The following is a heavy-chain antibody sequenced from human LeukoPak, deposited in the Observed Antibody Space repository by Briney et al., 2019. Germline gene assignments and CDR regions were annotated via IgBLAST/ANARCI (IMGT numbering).Heavy chain of an antibody. D-gene: IGHD1-26*01. CDR2: IYSGGST. Sequence: GGSLRLSCAASGFTVSSNYMSWVRQAPGKGLEWVSVIYSGGSTYYADSVEGRFTISRDNSKNTLYLQMNSLRAEDTAVYYCARDMGATAGGFDYWGQGTLVTVSS. V-gene: IGHV3-66*01. CDR1: GFTVSSNY. J-gene: IGHJ4*02. CDR3: ARDMGATAGGFDY.